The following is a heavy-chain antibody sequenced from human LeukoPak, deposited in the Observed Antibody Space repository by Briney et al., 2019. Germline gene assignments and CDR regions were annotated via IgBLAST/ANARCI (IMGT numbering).Heavy chain of an antibody. CDR3: ARSRASSGLLGY. J-gene: IGHJ4*02. D-gene: IGHD6-19*01. V-gene: IGHV3-30-3*01. CDR1: GFTFSSYA. CDR2: ISYDGSNK. Sequence: SGGSLRLSCAASGFTFSSYAMHWVRQAPGKGLEWVAVISYDGSNKYYADSVKGRFTISRDNSKNTLYLQMNSLRAEDTAVYYCARSRASSGLLGYWGQGTLVTVSS.